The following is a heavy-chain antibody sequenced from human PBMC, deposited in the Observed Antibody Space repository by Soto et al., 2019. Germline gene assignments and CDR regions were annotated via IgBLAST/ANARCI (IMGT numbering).Heavy chain of an antibody. CDR3: ARGGTGSAYCGGDCYEYYFDY. J-gene: IGHJ4*02. V-gene: IGHV4-59*01. CDR1: GGSISSYY. D-gene: IGHD2-21*02. CDR2: IYYSGST. Sequence: SETLSLTCTVSGGSISSYYWSWIRQPPGKGLEWIGYIYYSGSTNYNPSLKSRVTISVDTSKNQFSLKLSSVTAADTAVYYCARGGTGSAYCGGDCYEYYFDYWGQGTLVTVSS.